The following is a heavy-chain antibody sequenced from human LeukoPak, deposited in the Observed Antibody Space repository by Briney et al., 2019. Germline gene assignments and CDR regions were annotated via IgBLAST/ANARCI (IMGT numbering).Heavy chain of an antibody. J-gene: IGHJ6*02. CDR1: GFTFSAYG. CDR3: AREGPLTTDYYYGMDV. D-gene: IGHD1-14*01. Sequence: GGSLRLSCAASGFTFSAYGMSWVRQAPGKGLEWISHISSGRSIMNYADSVKGRFTISRDNGKNSVYLQMNSLKDEDTAVYYCAREGPLTTDYYYGMDVWGQGTTVTVSS. V-gene: IGHV3-48*02. CDR2: ISSGRSIM.